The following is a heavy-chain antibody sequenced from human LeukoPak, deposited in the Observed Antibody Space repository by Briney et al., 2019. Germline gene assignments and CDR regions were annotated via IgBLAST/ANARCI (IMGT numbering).Heavy chain of an antibody. CDR2: IYTSGST. D-gene: IGHD3-22*01. Sequence: PSETLSLTCTVSGGSISSYYWSWIRQPPGKGLEWIGYIYTSGSTNYNPSLKSRVTISVDTSKSQFSLKLSSVTAADTAVYYCARLVGDYDSSGYLDYWGQGTLVTVSS. CDR3: ARLVGDYDSSGYLDY. J-gene: IGHJ4*02. CDR1: GGSISSYY. V-gene: IGHV4-4*09.